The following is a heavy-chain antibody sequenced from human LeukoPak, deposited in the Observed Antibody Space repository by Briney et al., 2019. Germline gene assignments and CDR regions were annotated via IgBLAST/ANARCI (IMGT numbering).Heavy chain of an antibody. CDR3: ARRGSGKYFDY. J-gene: IGHJ4*02. Sequence: SETLSLTCAVYGGSFSGYYWSWIRQPPGKGLEWIGEINHSGSTNYNPSLKSRVTISVDTSKNQFSLKLSSVTAADTAVYYCARRGSGKYFDYWGQGTLVTVSS. CDR1: GGSFSGYY. CDR2: INHSGST. V-gene: IGHV4-34*01. D-gene: IGHD3-10*01.